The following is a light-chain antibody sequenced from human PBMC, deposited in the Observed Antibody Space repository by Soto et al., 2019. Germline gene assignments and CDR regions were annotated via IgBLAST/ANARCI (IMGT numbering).Light chain of an antibody. CDR1: SSDVGGYNH. CDR2: EVS. V-gene: IGLV2-14*01. CDR3: TSYTSSSTLYV. Sequence: QPASVSGSPGQSITISCTGTSSDVGGYNHVSWYQQHPGKAPKLMIYEVSRRPSGVSNRFSGSKSGNTASLTISGLQAEDEADYYCTSYTSSSTLYVFGSGTKLTVL. J-gene: IGLJ1*01.